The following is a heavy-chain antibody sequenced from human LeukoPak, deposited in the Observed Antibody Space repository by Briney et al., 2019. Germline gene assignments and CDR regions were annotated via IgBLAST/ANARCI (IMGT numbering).Heavy chain of an antibody. J-gene: IGHJ4*02. CDR2: INPNSGGT. V-gene: IGHV1-2*02. Sequence: ASVKVSCKASGYTFTGYYMHWVRQAPGQGLEWIGWINPNSGGTVYAQKFQGRVTMTRDTSISTAYMELSRLRSDDTAVYYCARGGQQQLVRFLDYWGQGTLVTVSS. D-gene: IGHD6-13*01. CDR1: GYTFTGYY. CDR3: ARGGQQQLVRFLDY.